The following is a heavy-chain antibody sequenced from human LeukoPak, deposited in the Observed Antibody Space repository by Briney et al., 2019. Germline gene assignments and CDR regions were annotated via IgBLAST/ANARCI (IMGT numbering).Heavy chain of an antibody. CDR1: GFTFSSYG. D-gene: IGHD4-23*01. CDR3: AKGSATTVVTIDY. J-gene: IGHJ4*02. V-gene: IGHV3-30*18. CDR2: ISSDGSDK. Sequence: GKSLRLSCAASGFTFSSYGMNWVRQAPGQGLEWVAVISSDGSDKYYADSVKGRFTISRDNSKNTMYLQMNSLRDEDTAVYYCAKGSATTVVTIDYWGQGTLVTVSS.